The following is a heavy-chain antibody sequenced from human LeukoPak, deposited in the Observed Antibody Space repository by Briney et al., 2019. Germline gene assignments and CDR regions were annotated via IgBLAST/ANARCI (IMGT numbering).Heavy chain of an antibody. V-gene: IGHV1-2*02. Sequence: ASVKVSCKASGYTFTAYYIHWVRQAPGQGLEWMGWISPNTGVTNFAPSFRGRVTMTSDTSNNTVYIQLNSLTSDDTAFFYCARGNYQLYASDVWGQGTSLTVSS. J-gene: IGHJ3*01. CDR2: ISPNTGVT. CDR3: ARGNYQLYASDV. CDR1: GYTFTAYY. D-gene: IGHD5-24*01.